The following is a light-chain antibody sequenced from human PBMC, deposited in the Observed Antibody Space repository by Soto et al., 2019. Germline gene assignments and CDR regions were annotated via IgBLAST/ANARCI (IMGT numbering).Light chain of an antibody. CDR1: SSDVGGYDF. CDR3: CSYAGDLAL. Sequence: QSVLTQPRSVSGSPGQSVTISCTGTSSDVGGYDFVSWYQQHPGKAPKLMISDVRKRPSGVPDRFSGSKSGNTASLTISGLQAEDEADYYCCSYAGDLALFGGGTKGTVL. V-gene: IGLV2-11*01. J-gene: IGLJ2*01. CDR2: DVR.